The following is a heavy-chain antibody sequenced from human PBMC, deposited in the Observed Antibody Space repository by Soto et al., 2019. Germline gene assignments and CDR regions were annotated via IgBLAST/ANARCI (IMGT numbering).Heavy chain of an antibody. D-gene: IGHD2-15*01. CDR3: ARESGYCSGGRCYSQAFDI. CDR2: ISYDGSNK. J-gene: IGHJ3*02. CDR1: GFTFSSYA. Sequence: PGGSLRLSCAASGFTFSSYAIHWVRQAPGKGLEWVAVISYDGSNKYYADSVKGRFTISRDNSKNTLYLQMNSLRAEDTAVYYCARESGYCSGGRCYSQAFDIWGQGTMVTVSS. V-gene: IGHV3-30-3*01.